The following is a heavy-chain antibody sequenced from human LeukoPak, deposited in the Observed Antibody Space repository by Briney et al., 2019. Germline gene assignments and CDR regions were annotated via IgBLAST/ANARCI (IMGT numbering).Heavy chain of an antibody. CDR2: ISYSGST. V-gene: IGHV4-59*01. J-gene: IGHJ3*02. CDR3: ARDHRYCSGSSCYSDAFDI. CDR1: GGSISSYY. Sequence: SETLSLTCTVSGGSISSYYWTWIRQPPGKGLGWIGYISYSGSTNYNPSLKSRVTISVDTSKNQFSLKLSSVTAADTAVYYCARDHRYCSGSSCYSDAFDIWGQGTVVTVFS. D-gene: IGHD2-15*01.